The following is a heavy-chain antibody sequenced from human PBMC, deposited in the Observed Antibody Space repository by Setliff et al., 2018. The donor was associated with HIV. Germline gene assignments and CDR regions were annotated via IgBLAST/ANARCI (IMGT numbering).Heavy chain of an antibody. CDR1: GGPLNSRNW. CDR2: INRGGST. Sequence: SETLSLTCAVSGGPLNSRNWGSWVRQPPGKGREWIGEINRGGSTNYNPSLKIRVTITLDTYKKQFSLKLRSVTAADTAVYYCARALGYYNDSSGYVDYWGQGTLVTVSS. J-gene: IGHJ4*02. V-gene: IGHV4-4*02. D-gene: IGHD3-22*01. CDR3: ARALGYYNDSSGYVDY.